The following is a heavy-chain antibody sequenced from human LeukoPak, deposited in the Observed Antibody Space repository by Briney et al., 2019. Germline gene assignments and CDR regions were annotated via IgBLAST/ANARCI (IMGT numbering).Heavy chain of an antibody. CDR2: IHSSGTT. J-gene: IGHJ5*02. D-gene: IGHD5-12*01. CDR3: ARDLGYDGFDWAP. CDR1: HYSINSGYY. Sequence: SETLSLTCTVSHYSINSGYYWGWSRQPPGKRLEGIASIHSSGTTYYNPTLKSRLTISVDTSKNQISLNLTSVTAADAAVYYCARDLGYDGFDWAPWGQGTLVTVSS. V-gene: IGHV4-38-2*02.